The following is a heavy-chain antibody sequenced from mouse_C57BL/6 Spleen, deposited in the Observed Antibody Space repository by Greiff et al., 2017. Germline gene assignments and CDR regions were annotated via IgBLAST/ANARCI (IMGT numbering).Heavy chain of an antibody. CDR1: GYTFTSYW. CDR2: IHPNSGST. Sequence: QVQLKQPGAELVKPGASVKLSCKASGYTFTSYWMHWVKQRPGQGLEWIGMIHPNSGSTNYNEKFKSKATLTVDKSSSTAYMQLSSLTSEDSAVYYCAREGDGYYEAMDYWGQGTSVTVSS. D-gene: IGHD2-3*01. V-gene: IGHV1-64*01. J-gene: IGHJ4*01. CDR3: AREGDGYYEAMDY.